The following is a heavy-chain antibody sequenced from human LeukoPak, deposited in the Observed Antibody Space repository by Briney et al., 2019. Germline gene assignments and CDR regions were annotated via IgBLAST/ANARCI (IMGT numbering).Heavy chain of an antibody. CDR1: GGSISSYY. V-gene: IGHV4-59*01. J-gene: IGHJ3*02. CDR3: AREAPHYDFWSGYFDI. D-gene: IGHD3-3*01. CDR2: IYYSGST. Sequence: TSETLSLTCTVSGGSISSYYWSWIRQSPGKGLEWIGYIYYSGSTNYNPSLKSRVTISVDTSKNQFSLKLSSVTAADTAVYYCAREAPHYDFWSGYFDIWGQGTMVTVSS.